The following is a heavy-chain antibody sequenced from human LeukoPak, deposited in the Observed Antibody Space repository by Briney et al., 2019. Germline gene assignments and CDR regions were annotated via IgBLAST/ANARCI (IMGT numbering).Heavy chain of an antibody. CDR1: GGSIGGSNW. CDR3: ARADYDYVWGSYRYGYFFDY. Sequence: SGTLSLTCAVSGGSIGGSNWWSWVRQSPGRGLEWIGEIFHSGSTNYNPSLKSRVTISVAKSKNQFSLRLTSVTAADTAVYYCARADYDYVWGSYRYGYFFDYWGQGTLVTVSS. V-gene: IGHV4-4*02. D-gene: IGHD3-16*02. J-gene: IGHJ4*02. CDR2: IFHSGST.